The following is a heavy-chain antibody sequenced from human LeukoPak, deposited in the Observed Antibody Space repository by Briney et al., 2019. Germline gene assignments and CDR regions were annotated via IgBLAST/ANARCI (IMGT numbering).Heavy chain of an antibody. Sequence: SETLSLTCTVSGGSISSYYWSWIGQPPGKGLEWIGYIYSSGSTNYNPSLKSRVTISVDTSKNQFSLKLSSVTAADTAVYYCARVSYYDFWSGYDYYFDYWGQGTLVTVSS. CDR1: GGSISSYY. J-gene: IGHJ4*02. CDR3: ARVSYYDFWSGYDYYFDY. V-gene: IGHV4-59*01. D-gene: IGHD3-3*01. CDR2: IYSSGST.